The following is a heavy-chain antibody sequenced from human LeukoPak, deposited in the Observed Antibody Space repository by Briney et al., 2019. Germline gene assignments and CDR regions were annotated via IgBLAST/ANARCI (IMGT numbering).Heavy chain of an antibody. D-gene: IGHD6-25*01. CDR1: GGSISGYY. V-gene: IGHV4-59*01. J-gene: IGHJ6*03. Sequence: PSETLSLTCTVSGGSISGYYWSWIRQPPGKGLEWIGYIYYSGSTNYNPSLKSRVTISVDTSKNQFSLKLSSVTAADTAVYYCARVPAGYMDVWGKGTTVTVSS. CDR2: IYYSGST. CDR3: ARVPAGYMDV.